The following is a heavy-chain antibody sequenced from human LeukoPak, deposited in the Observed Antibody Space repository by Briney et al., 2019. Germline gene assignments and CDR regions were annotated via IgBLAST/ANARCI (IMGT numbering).Heavy chain of an antibody. V-gene: IGHV1-2*04. Sequence: ASVKVSCKASGYTFTSYAMHWVRQAPGQGLEWMGWINPNSGGTNYAQKFQGWVTMTRDTSISTAYMELSRLRSDDTAVYYCARGDSSGWYVWFDPWGQGTLVTVSS. D-gene: IGHD6-19*01. J-gene: IGHJ5*02. CDR3: ARGDSSGWYVWFDP. CDR2: INPNSGGT. CDR1: GYTFTSYA.